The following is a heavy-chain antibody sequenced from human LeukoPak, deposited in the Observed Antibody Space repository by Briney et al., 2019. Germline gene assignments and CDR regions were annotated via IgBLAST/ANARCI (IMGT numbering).Heavy chain of an antibody. CDR3: ARHTNYDDWAFDY. J-gene: IGHJ4*02. CDR1: GGSISSYY. D-gene: IGHD3-22*01. V-gene: IGHV4-4*09. CDR2: LYTSGST. Sequence: SETLSLTCTVSGGSISSYYWSWIRQPPGKGLEWIGYLYTSGSTNYNPSLKSRVTISVDTSKNQFSLKLSSVTAADTAVYYCARHTNYDDWAFDYWGQGTLVTVSS.